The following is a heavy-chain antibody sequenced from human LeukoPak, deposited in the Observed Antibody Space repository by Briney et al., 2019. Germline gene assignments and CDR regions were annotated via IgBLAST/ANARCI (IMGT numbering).Heavy chain of an antibody. V-gene: IGHV4-38-2*01. Sequence: PSETLSLTCAVSGYSISSDNYWVWIRQPPGQGLEWTGGIYHSGSTYYNPSLKCRVTMSVDTSKNQFSLKLSSVTAADTAVYYCARAPRDSSSSNYMRRFDYWGQGTLVTVSS. CDR3: ARAPRDSSSSNYMRRFDY. J-gene: IGHJ4*02. D-gene: IGHD3-22*01. CDR1: GYSISSDNY. CDR2: IYHSGST.